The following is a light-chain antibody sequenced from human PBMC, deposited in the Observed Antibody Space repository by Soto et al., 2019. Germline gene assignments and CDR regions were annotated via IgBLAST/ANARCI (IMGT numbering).Light chain of an antibody. J-gene: IGKJ2*01. Sequence: EIVMTQSPATLSVSPGERATLSCSASQSISTELAWYQQKPGQPPRLLIYSASTRATGVPARFTGSGSGSELTLTIGGLQSEDFAVYYCQQGHNWPLTFGQGTRLEI. CDR2: SAS. CDR1: QSISTE. CDR3: QQGHNWPLT. V-gene: IGKV3-15*01.